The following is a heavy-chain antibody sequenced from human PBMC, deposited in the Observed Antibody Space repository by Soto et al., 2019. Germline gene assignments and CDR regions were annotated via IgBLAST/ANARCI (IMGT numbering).Heavy chain of an antibody. V-gene: IGHV1-24*01. CDR1: GYTLTELS. CDR2: FVPEDGER. D-gene: IGHD3-3*01. CDR3: ATRRVWYYDFWSGSGLPDAFDI. J-gene: IGHJ3*02. Sequence: ASVKVSCKVSGYTLTELSMRWVRQAPGKVLEWLGGFVPEDGERIYAQKFQGRVTMTEDTSTDTAYIELSSLRSEDTAVYYCATRRVWYYDFWSGSGLPDAFDIWGQGTMVTVSS.